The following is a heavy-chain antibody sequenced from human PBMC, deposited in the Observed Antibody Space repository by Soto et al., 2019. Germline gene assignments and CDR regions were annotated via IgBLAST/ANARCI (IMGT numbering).Heavy chain of an antibody. CDR1: GGSFSGYY. D-gene: IGHD1-26*01. J-gene: IGHJ4*02. CDR3: ARGWWMGATLDY. Sequence: QVQLQQWGAGLLKPSETLSLTCAVYGGSFSGYYWSWIRQPPGKGLVWIGEINHSGSTNYNPSLKSRVTISVDTSKNQFSLKLSSVTAADTAVYYCARGWWMGATLDYWGQGTLVTVSS. V-gene: IGHV4-34*01. CDR2: INHSGST.